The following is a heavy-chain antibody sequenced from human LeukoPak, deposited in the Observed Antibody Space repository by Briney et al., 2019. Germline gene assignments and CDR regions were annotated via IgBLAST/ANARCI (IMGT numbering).Heavy chain of an antibody. Sequence: ASVKVSCKASGGTFSSYAISWVRQAPGQGLEWMGRIIPIFGTANYAQKFQGRVTVTTDESTSTAYMELSSLRSEDTAVYYCARVGGQDSSGYYYWGQGTLVTVSS. CDR2: IIPIFGTA. J-gene: IGHJ4*02. CDR3: ARVGGQDSSGYYY. V-gene: IGHV1-69*05. D-gene: IGHD3-22*01. CDR1: GGTFSSYA.